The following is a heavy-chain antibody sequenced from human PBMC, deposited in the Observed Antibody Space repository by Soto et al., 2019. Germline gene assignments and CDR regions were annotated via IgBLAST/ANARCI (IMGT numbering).Heavy chain of an antibody. CDR1: GYTFSTSV. Sequence: QVQVMQSGPEVKRPGASVTVSCQTSGYTFSTSVISWVRQAPGQGLDWVGWIRPDNGNRKSAQRLQGRVTLTTDTSALTAYLALRSLTFDDTAMYYCARDTESNRYNDWGQGTLVTVSS. CDR3: ARDTESNRYND. J-gene: IGHJ1*01. CDR2: IRPDNGNR. D-gene: IGHD1-20*01. V-gene: IGHV1-18*01.